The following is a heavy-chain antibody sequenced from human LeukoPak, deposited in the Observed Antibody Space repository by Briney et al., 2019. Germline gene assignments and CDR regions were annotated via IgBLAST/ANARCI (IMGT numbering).Heavy chain of an antibody. Sequence: GGSLRLSCAASGFTFSSYYMNWVRQAPGKGLEWVSSIHSSDSYINYADSVKGRFTVSRDNAKNTVYLQMNNLRVDDTAMYYCVGTIASRGSEYWGQGALVTVSS. CDR3: VGTIASRGSEY. V-gene: IGHV3-21*01. CDR2: IHSSDSYI. D-gene: IGHD6-6*01. CDR1: GFTFSSYY. J-gene: IGHJ4*02.